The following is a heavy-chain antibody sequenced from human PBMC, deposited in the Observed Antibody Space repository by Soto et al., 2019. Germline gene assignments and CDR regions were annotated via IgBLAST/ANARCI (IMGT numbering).Heavy chain of an antibody. Sequence: SETLSLTCTVSGGSISSGGYYWSWIRQHPGKGLEWIGYIYHSGTTYYNPSLKSRVTISVDTSKNQFSLKLTSVTAADTAVYYCARGDSSTDAFDIWGQGTMVTVSS. CDR1: GGSISSGGYY. CDR3: ARGDSSTDAFDI. D-gene: IGHD2-15*01. J-gene: IGHJ3*02. CDR2: IYHSGTT. V-gene: IGHV4-31*03.